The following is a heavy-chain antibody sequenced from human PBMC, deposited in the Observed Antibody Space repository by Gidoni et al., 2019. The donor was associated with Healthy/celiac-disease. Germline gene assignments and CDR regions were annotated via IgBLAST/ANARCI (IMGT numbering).Heavy chain of an antibody. CDR2: IYYSGST. V-gene: IGHV4-59*01. J-gene: IGHJ5*02. CDR3: AREIAAAANWFDP. Sequence: QVQLQESGPGLVKPSETLSLICTVSGGSISSYYWSWIRQPPGKGLEWIGYIYYSGSTNYNPSLKSRVTISVDTSKNQFSLKLSSVTAADTAVYYCAREIAAAANWFDPWGQGTLVTVSS. D-gene: IGHD6-13*01. CDR1: GGSISSYY.